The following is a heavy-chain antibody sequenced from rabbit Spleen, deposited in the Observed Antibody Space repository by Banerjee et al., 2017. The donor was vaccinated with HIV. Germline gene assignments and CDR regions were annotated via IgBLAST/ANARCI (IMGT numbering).Heavy chain of an antibody. CDR3: ARDLAGVIGWNFGW. CDR1: GFDFRRYY. D-gene: IGHD4-1*01. CDR2: IYVGSSGST. Sequence: QEQVKETGGGLVQPGGSLALSCKASGFDFRRYYMCWVRQAPGKGLEWIACIYVGSSGSTYYASWAKGRFTFSKTSSTTVTLQMTSLTVADTATYFCARDLAGVIGWNFGWWGQGTLVTVS. J-gene: IGHJ3*01. V-gene: IGHV1S45*01.